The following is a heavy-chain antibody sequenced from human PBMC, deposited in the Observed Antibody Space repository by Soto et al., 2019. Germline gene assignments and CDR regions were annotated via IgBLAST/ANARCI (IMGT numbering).Heavy chain of an antibody. Sequence: QVQLQESGPGLVKPSQTLSLTCTVSGGSISSGGYYWSWIRQHPGKGLEWIGYIYYSGSTYYNPSLKSRVTISVDTSKNQFSLKLSSVTAADTAVYYCARGSNYYDSSGYDDDAFDIWGQGTMVTVSS. J-gene: IGHJ3*02. CDR1: GGSISSGGYY. CDR2: IYYSGST. V-gene: IGHV4-31*03. D-gene: IGHD3-22*01. CDR3: ARGSNYYDSSGYDDDAFDI.